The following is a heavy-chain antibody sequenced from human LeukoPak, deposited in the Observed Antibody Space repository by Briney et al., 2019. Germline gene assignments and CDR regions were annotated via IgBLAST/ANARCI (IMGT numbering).Heavy chain of an antibody. CDR1: GYTLTELS. CDR3: ATVMLGSVLRFLEWSIDYYYGMDV. D-gene: IGHD3-3*01. J-gene: IGHJ6*02. Sequence: GASVKVSCKVSGYTLTELSMHWVRQAPGKGLEWMGGFDPEDGETIYAQKFQGRVTMTEDTSTDTAYMELSSLRSEDTAVYYCATVMLGSVLRFLEWSIDYYYGMDVWGQGTTVTVPS. V-gene: IGHV1-24*01. CDR2: FDPEDGET.